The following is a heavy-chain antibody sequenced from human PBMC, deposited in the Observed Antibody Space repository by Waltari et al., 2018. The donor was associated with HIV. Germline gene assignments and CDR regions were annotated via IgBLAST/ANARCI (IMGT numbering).Heavy chain of an antibody. CDR3: ARRAVGGGVIAGSSIDY. V-gene: IGHV3-7*01. Sequence: EVQLVESGGGLVQPGGSLRLSCAGSGSTFSHNWMTWVRQAPGKGLEGEASMNQGGGRKHYVDSVGGRFTISRDDARNSVVLQRNSLRAEDTAVYYCARRAVGGGVIAGSSIDYWGQGTLVTVSS. J-gene: IGHJ4*02. CDR1: GSTFSHNW. D-gene: IGHD3-16*01. CDR2: MNQGGGRK.